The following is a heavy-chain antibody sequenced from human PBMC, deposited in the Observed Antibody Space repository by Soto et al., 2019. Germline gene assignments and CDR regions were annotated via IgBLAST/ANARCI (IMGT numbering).Heavy chain of an antibody. CDR2: IHYRGST. D-gene: IGHD2-2*01. Sequence: QVQLQESGPGLVEPSQTLSLTCSVSGGFISRGGYYWSWIRQFPGKGLEWIGYIHYRGSTYYNPSLKSRGSISVDMSKNQLSLNLTSVTAADTAVYSCARCRDAFGFDSWGQGTLVTVSS. J-gene: IGHJ4*02. CDR3: ARCRDAFGFDS. V-gene: IGHV4-31*03. CDR1: GGFISRGGYY.